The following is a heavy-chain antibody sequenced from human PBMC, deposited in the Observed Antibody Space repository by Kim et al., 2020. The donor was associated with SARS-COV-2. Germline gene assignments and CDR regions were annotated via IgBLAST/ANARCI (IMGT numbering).Heavy chain of an antibody. CDR3: ARNAKDLTVFGPGDFD. J-gene: IGHJ4*01. V-gene: IGHV4-39*01. CDR2: IYHSGDT. Sequence: SETLSLTCTVSSDSISGSTYYWGWIRQPPGKGLEWIGSIYHSGDTYYNPSLKSRVTISVDTSKNQFSLKLSSVTAADTALYYCARNAKDLTVFGPGDFD. D-gene: IGHD3-3*01. CDR1: SDSISGSTYY.